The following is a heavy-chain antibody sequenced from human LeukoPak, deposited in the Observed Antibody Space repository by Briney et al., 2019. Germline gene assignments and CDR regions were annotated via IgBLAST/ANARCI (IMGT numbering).Heavy chain of an antibody. J-gene: IGHJ4*02. CDR2: IYYSGST. D-gene: IGHD3-10*01. CDR1: GGSISSSSYY. V-gene: IGHV4-39*01. CDR3: ARILNYYGSGSYYNGGDY. Sequence: TSETLSLTCTVSGGSISSSSYYWGWIRQPPGKGLEWIGSIYYSGSTYYNPSLKSRVTISVDTSKNQFSLKLSSVTAADTAVYYCARILNYYGSGSYYNGGDYWGQGTLVTVSS.